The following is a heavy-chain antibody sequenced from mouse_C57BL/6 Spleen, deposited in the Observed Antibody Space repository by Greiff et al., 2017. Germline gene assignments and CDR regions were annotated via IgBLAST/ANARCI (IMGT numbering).Heavy chain of an antibody. V-gene: IGHV1-42*01. CDR2: INPSTGGT. J-gene: IGHJ3*01. Sequence: EVKLQESGPELVKPGASVKISCKASGYSFTGYYMNWVKQSPEKSLEWIGEINPSTGGTTYNQKFKAKATLTVDKSSSTAYMQLKSLTSEDSAVYHCASDYSNHWFAYWGQGTLVTVSA. D-gene: IGHD2-5*01. CDR3: ASDYSNHWFAY. CDR1: GYSFTGYY.